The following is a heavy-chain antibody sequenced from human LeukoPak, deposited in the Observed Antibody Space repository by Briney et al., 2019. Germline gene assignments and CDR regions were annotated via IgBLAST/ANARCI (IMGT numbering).Heavy chain of an antibody. CDR3: ARETMAGHFDY. J-gene: IGHJ4*02. V-gene: IGHV4-59*06. D-gene: IGHD6-19*01. Sequence: PSETLSLTCTVSGGSLSSYYWSWIRQPPGKGLEWIGYIYYSGTTYYNPSLKSRLTISIDTSKNQFSLNLRSVSAADTAVYFCARETMAGHFDYWGQGTLVTVSS. CDR1: GGSLSSYY. CDR2: IYYSGTT.